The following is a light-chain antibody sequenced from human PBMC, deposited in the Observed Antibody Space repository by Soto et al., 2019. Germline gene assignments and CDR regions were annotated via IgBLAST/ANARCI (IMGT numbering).Light chain of an antibody. V-gene: IGLV4-69*01. Sequence: QPVLTQSPSASASLGASVKLTCTLSSGHSSYTIAWHQQQPEKGPRYLMKLNSDGSHNKGDGIPDRFSGSSSGAERYLTISSLQSEDDADYYCQTWGIGMQVFGGGTKLTVL. J-gene: IGLJ3*02. CDR3: QTWGIGMQV. CDR1: SGHSSYT. CDR2: LNSDGSH.